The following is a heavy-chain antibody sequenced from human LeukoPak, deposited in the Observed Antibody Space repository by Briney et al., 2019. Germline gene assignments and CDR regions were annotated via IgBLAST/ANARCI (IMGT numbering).Heavy chain of an antibody. Sequence: GGSLRLSCAVSGFTVSSNYISWVRQAPGKGLEWVSLIDSGGTTYYADSVKGRFIISRDNSKNTLYLQMNSLRAEDTAVYYCARGLAVAGYFDYWGQGTLVTVSS. CDR2: IDSGGTT. V-gene: IGHV3-66*01. D-gene: IGHD6-19*01. CDR1: GFTVSSNY. CDR3: ARGLAVAGYFDY. J-gene: IGHJ4*02.